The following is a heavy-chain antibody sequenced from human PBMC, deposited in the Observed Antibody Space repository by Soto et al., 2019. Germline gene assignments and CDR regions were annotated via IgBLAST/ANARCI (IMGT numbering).Heavy chain of an antibody. J-gene: IGHJ6*02. CDR2: ISGTDPYM. CDR1: GFIFSDYY. D-gene: IGHD6-13*01. V-gene: IGHV3-11*06. CDR3: ARGSSVRGMNV. Sequence: QVQLVESGGGLGKPGGSLRLSCAASGFIFSDYYMSWVRQAPGKGLEWVSYISGTDPYMKYADAVRGRFTISRDNAKNSLYLQMNSLRDDDTAVYYCARGSSVRGMNVWGQGTTVTVSS.